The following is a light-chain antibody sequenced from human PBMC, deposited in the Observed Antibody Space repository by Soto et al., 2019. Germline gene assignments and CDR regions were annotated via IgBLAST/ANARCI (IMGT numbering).Light chain of an antibody. Sequence: EIVLTQSPATLSLSPGERATLSCRASQSVSSYLAWYQQKHGQAPRLLIYDASTRATGSPAWFSGSGAATDFTLTISSLEPEDVAVYYCQQRSNWLTFGGGTKVEIK. CDR3: QQRSNWLT. J-gene: IGKJ4*02. CDR2: DAS. V-gene: IGKV3-11*01. CDR1: QSVSSY.